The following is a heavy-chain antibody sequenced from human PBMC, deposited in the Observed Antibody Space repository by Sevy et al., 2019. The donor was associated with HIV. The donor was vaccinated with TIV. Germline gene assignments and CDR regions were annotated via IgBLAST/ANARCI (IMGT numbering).Heavy chain of an antibody. CDR3: ARHFYSNGMDV. J-gene: IGHJ6*02. D-gene: IGHD1-26*01. Sequence: SETLSLTCTVSGGSFSSSSIYWGWFRQSPGKGLVYIVSIFHSGDTYYNPSLMSRVTISVDTSRNQFSLKMTSVTAADTAVYYCARHFYSNGMDVWGQGTTVTVSS. CDR1: GGSFSSSSIY. CDR2: IFHSGDT. V-gene: IGHV4-39*01.